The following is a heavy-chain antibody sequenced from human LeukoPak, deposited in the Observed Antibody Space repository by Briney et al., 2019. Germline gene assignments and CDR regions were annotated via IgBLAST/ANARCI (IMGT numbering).Heavy chain of an antibody. J-gene: IGHJ5*02. Sequence: GGSLRLSCAASGFTFSSYSMNWVRQAPGKGLEWVSYISSSSSAIYYADSVKGRFTISRDNAENSLYLQMNSLRAEDTAVYYCARGYYDPFDPWGQGTLVTVSS. CDR3: ARGYYDPFDP. D-gene: IGHD3-22*01. CDR1: GFTFSSYS. CDR2: ISSSSSAI. V-gene: IGHV3-48*04.